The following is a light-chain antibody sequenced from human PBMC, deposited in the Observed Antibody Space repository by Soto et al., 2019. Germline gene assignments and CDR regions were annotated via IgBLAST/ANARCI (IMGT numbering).Light chain of an antibody. J-gene: IGKJ1*01. V-gene: IGKV1-12*01. CDR2: AAS. CDR1: QGISSW. CDR3: QQANSFPWT. Sequence: DIQMTQSPSSVSASVGDRVTITCQSSQGISSWLVWYQQKPGKAPKLLIYAASSLQSGVPSRFSGSGFGTGFTLTISSLQPEDFATYYCQQANSFPWTFGQGTKVEIK.